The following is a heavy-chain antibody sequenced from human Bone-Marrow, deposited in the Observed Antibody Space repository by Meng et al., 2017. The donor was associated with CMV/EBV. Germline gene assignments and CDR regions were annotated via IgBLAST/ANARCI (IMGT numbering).Heavy chain of an antibody. V-gene: IGHV3-23*01. D-gene: IGHD1-26*01. CDR1: GFTFTNHT. CDR3: AKGRRPWENGFDS. Sequence: GGSLRLSCAASGFTFTNHTMSWVRQAPGKGPEWVSCISGSGVSKYYADSVKGRMTISRDNSNNTVYLQMDTLRVEDTAAYYCAKGRRPWENGFDSWGQGTLVTVSS. CDR2: ISGSGVSK. J-gene: IGHJ4*02.